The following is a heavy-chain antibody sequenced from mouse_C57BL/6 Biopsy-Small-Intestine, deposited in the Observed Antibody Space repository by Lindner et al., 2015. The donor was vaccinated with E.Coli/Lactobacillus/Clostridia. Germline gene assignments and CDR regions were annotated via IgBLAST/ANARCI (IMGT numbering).Heavy chain of an antibody. D-gene: IGHD2-13*01. CDR3: ARETDGDSWYFDL. CDR2: INTNTGNP. CDR1: GYTFTTYA. V-gene: IGHV9-3*02. Sequence: VKVSCKASGYTFTTYAMNWVRQAPGQGLEWMGWINTNTGNPTYAQGFTGRFVFSLDTSVSTAYLQINSLKAEDTAVYYCARETDGDSWYFDLWGRGTLVTVSS. J-gene: IGHJ1*01.